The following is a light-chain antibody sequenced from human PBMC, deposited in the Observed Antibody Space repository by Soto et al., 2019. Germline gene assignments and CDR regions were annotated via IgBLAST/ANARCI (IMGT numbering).Light chain of an antibody. V-gene: IGKV1-39*01. Sequence: DIQMTQSPSSLSASIGDRVILTCRSSQPISGYLNWYQQKPGKAPKPLIHDASSLQSGVPSRFSGSGSGTDFSLTISNLQPEDLATYYCQQGQSTPITFGQGTRLEIK. CDR2: DAS. J-gene: IGKJ5*01. CDR1: QPISGY. CDR3: QQGQSTPIT.